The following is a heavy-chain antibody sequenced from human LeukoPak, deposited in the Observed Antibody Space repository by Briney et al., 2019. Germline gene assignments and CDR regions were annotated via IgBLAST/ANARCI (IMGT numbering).Heavy chain of an antibody. CDR1: GGSISSLY. J-gene: IGHJ4*02. V-gene: IGHV4-59*12. D-gene: IGHD1-7*01. Sequence: SETLSLTCSVSGGSISSLYWSWIRQPPGKGLEWIGYIYYTGSTNYNPSLESRSTISIDTSKNQFSLNLNSVTAADTAVYYCARVWSGTTRGYFDYWGQGTPVTVSS. CDR2: IYYTGST. CDR3: ARVWSGTTRGYFDY.